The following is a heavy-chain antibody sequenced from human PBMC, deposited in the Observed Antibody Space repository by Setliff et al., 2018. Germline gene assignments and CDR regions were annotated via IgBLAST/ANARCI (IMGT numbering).Heavy chain of an antibody. J-gene: IGHJ4*02. CDR1: GGSVSSTSHF. Sequence: PSETLSLTCNVSGGSVSSTSHFWSWIRQPPGKGLEWIGEISHSGSANYNPSLKSRVTMSVDTSKNQFSLQLNSVTAADTAVYYCARDPSSVAARPGYWGQGTLVTVSS. CDR2: ISHSGSA. V-gene: IGHV4-39*07. D-gene: IGHD6-6*01. CDR3: ARDPSSVAARPGY.